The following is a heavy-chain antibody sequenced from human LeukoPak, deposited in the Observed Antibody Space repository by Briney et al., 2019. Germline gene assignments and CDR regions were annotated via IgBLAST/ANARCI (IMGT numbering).Heavy chain of an antibody. D-gene: IGHD2-2*01. CDR1: GGSFSGYY. CDR2: INHSGST. Sequence: PSETLSLTCAVYGGSFSGYYWSWIRQPPGKGLEWIGEINHSGSTNYNPSLKSRVTISVDTSKNQFSLKLSSVTAADTAVYYCARGGDIVVVPAVSDWYFDLWGRGTLVTVSS. J-gene: IGHJ2*01. CDR3: ARGGDIVVVPAVSDWYFDL. V-gene: IGHV4-34*01.